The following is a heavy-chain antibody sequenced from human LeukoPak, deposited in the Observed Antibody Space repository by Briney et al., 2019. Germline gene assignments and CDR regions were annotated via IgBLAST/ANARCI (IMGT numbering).Heavy chain of an antibody. V-gene: IGHV3-9*01. CDR3: AKDTYYGSGSYYNGGFDY. CDR1: GFTFDDYA. CDR2: ISWNSGSI. J-gene: IGHJ4*02. D-gene: IGHD3-10*01. Sequence: PGRSLRLSCAASGFTFDDYAMHWVRQAPGKGLEWVSGISWNSGSIGYADSVKGRFTISRDNAKNSLYLQMNSLRAEDTALYYCAKDTYYGSGSYYNGGFDYLGQGTLVTVSS.